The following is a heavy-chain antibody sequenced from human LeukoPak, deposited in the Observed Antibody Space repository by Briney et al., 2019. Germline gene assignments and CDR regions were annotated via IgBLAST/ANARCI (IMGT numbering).Heavy chain of an antibody. CDR3: ARDRITMVRGAPTSAFDI. Sequence: SETLSLTCTVSGGSISSGGYYWSWIRQHPGKGLEWIGYIYYSGSTYYNPSLKSRVTISVDTSKNQFSLKLSSVTAADTAVYYCARDRITMVRGAPTSAFDIWGQGTMVTVSS. V-gene: IGHV4-31*03. J-gene: IGHJ3*02. CDR2: IYYSGST. D-gene: IGHD3-10*01. CDR1: GGSISSGGYY.